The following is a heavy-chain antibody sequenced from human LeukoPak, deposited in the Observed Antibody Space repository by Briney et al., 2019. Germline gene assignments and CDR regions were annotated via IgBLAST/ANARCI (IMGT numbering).Heavy chain of an antibody. CDR1: GGSISSGGYY. Sequence: PSETLSLTCTVSGGSISSGGYYWSWIRQHPGKGLEWIGYIYYSGSTYYNPSLKGRVTISVDTSKNQFSLKLSSVTVADTAVYYCARVRKFAPPDPWGQGTLVTVSS. CDR2: IYYSGST. V-gene: IGHV4-31*03. J-gene: IGHJ5*02. CDR3: ARVRKFAPPDP.